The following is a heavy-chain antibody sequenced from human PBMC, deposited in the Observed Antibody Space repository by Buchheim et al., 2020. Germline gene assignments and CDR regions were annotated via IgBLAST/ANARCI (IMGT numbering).Heavy chain of an antibody. V-gene: IGHV1-3*01. Sequence: VKKPGASVKVSCKASGYTFTSYAMHWVRQAPGQRLEWMGWMNAANGNTKYSQKFQGRVTITRDTSASTAYMELSSLRSEDTAVYYCARRIVGAGGDGMDVWGQGTT. D-gene: IGHD1-26*01. CDR1: GYTFTSYA. J-gene: IGHJ6*02. CDR3: ARRIVGAGGDGMDV. CDR2: MNAANGNT.